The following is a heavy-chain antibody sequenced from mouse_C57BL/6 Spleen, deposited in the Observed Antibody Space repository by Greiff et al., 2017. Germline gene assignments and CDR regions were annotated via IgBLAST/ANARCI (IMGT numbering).Heavy chain of an antibody. Sequence: QVQLQQPGAELVRPGTSVKLSCKASGYTFTSYWMHWVKQRPGQGLEWIGVIDPSDSYTNYNQKFKGKATSTVDTSSSTAYMQLSSLTSEDSAVYYCASSGGWFAYWGQGTLVTVSA. V-gene: IGHV1-59*01. CDR1: GYTFTSYW. CDR3: ASSGGWFAY. J-gene: IGHJ3*01. D-gene: IGHD1-3*01. CDR2: IDPSDSYT.